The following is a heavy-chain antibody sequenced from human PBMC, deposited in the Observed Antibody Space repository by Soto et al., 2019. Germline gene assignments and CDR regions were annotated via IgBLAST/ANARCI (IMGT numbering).Heavy chain of an antibody. CDR1: GGSFSGYY. J-gene: IGHJ4*02. V-gene: IGHV4-34*01. D-gene: IGHD7-27*01. Sequence: QVQLQQWGAGLLKPSETLSLTCAVYGGSFSGYYWNWIRQPPGKGLEWSGEINHSGSTNYNPSLKSPVTISVDTSKNQFSLKLSSVTAADTAVYYCARGWGRIFDYWGQGTLVTVSS. CDR2: INHSGST. CDR3: ARGWGRIFDY.